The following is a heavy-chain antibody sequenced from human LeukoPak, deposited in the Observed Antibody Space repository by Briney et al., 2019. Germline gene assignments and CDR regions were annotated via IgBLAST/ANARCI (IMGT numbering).Heavy chain of an antibody. Sequence: GGSLRLSCGVSGLTFSTPVMHWVRQGPGKGLEYVSGISDNGVGTYYASSVKGRFTISRDNSKNTLYLQMDSLKDEDMAMYYCAREGHSSGYCGAFDIWGPGTMVTVSS. CDR2: ISDNGVGT. D-gene: IGHD3-22*01. CDR1: GLTFSTPV. V-gene: IGHV3-64*01. CDR3: AREGHSSGYCGAFDI. J-gene: IGHJ3*02.